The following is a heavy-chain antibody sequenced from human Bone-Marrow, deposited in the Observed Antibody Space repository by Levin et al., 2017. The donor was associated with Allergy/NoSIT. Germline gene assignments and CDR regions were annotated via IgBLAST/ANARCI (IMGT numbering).Heavy chain of an antibody. V-gene: IGHV3-30*18. CDR3: AKGSGVFDY. CDR2: ISYDGGLI. CDR1: GFTFRSSG. Sequence: PGESLKISCAASGFTFRSSGMHWVRQAPGKGLEWVAVISYDGGLIHYADSVKGRFTISRDNSRNTLFLQMNSLGAEDTAVYYCAKGSGVFDYWGQGTLVTVSS. J-gene: IGHJ4*02.